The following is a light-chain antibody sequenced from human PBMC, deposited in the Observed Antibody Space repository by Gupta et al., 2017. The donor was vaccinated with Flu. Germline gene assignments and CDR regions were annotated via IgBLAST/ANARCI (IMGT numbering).Light chain of an antibody. CDR2: ENN. Sequence: KVTISCSGSGSNIGSNFVSWYQQLPGTAPKLLISENNKRPSGIPDRFSGSKSGTSATLDITGLQTGDEADYYCGTWDDSLGAVVFGGGTKLTVL. J-gene: IGLJ3*02. CDR3: GTWDDSLGAVV. CDR1: GSNIGSNF. V-gene: IGLV1-51*02.